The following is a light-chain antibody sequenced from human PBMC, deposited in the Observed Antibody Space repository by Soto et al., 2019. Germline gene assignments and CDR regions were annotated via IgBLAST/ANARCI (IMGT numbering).Light chain of an antibody. CDR3: QQYYNTPYT. CDR2: WAS. Sequence: DIVMTQSPDSLAVSLGERATINCKSNRTLFYPSTIRPYLAWYQQKAGQPPKLLIYWASMRESGVPDRFSGSGSGTDFTLTISSLQAEDVAIFYCQQYYNTPYTFGQGTKLEIK. J-gene: IGKJ2*01. CDR1: RTLFYPSTIRPY. V-gene: IGKV4-1*01.